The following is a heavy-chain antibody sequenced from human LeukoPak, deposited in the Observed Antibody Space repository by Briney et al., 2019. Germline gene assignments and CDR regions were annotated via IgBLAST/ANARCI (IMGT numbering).Heavy chain of an antibody. CDR3: ATGRGYTSGWLMYYFDY. J-gene: IGHJ4*02. D-gene: IGHD6-19*01. V-gene: IGHV1-8*01. CDR2: MNLVSGDT. Sequence: ASVKVSCQASGYTFTNYDINWLRQATGQGLEWMGWMNLVSGDTGYAQKFQGRVTMTRDTSISTAYMELSSLRSEDTAVYYCATGRGYTSGWLMYYFDYWGQGTLVTVSS. CDR1: GYTFTNYD.